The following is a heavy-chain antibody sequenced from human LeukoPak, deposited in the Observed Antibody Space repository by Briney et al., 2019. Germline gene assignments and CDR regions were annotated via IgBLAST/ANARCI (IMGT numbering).Heavy chain of an antibody. V-gene: IGHV3-53*01. D-gene: IGHD2-15*01. J-gene: IGHJ4*02. CDR1: EFTVSTNY. Sequence: GGSLRLSCAASEFTVSTNYMSWVRQAPGKGLEWVSVIYSGGSTYYADSVKGRFTISRDNSKNTLYLQMNSLRAEDTAVYYCTRDRASCSGGSCGFDYWGQGTLVTVSS. CDR2: IYSGGST. CDR3: TRDRASCSGGSCGFDY.